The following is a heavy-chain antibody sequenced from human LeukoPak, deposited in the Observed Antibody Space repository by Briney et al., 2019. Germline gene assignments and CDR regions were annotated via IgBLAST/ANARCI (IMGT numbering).Heavy chain of an antibody. CDR2: IRWSSSVI. V-gene: IGHV3-48*02. CDR3: ARDSGVDAHIDY. D-gene: IGHD3-3*01. CDR1: GFTFSSCA. J-gene: IGHJ4*01. Sequence: GGSLRLSCAASGFTFSSCALNWVRQAPGKGLEWVSYIRWSSSVIYYTDSVKGRFTISRDDAKNSLYLQMNSLRDEDTAIYYCARDSGVDAHIDYRGHGTLVTVSA.